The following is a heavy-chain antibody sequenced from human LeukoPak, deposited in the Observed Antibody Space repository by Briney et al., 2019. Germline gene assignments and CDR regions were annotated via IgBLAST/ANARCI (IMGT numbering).Heavy chain of an antibody. D-gene: IGHD3-10*01. Sequence: SETLSLTCAVYGESFSGYYWTWIRQSPGKGLEWIGEINHSENTNYNPSLKSRVTISVDTSKNQFSLKLSSVTAADTAVYYCARFRWFGDLIYWFDPWGQGTLVTVSS. J-gene: IGHJ5*02. CDR2: INHSENT. CDR1: GESFSGYY. CDR3: ARFRWFGDLIYWFDP. V-gene: IGHV4-34*01.